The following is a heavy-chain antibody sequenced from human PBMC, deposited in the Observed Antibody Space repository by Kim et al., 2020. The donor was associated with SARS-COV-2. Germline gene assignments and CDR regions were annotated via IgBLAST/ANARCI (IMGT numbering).Heavy chain of an antibody. Sequence: SETLSLTCAVYGGSFSGYYWSWIRQPPGKGLEWIGEINHSGSTNYNPSLKSRVTISVDTSKNQFSLKLSSVTAADTAVYYCARKKSSSWYPYYYYGMDV. CDR2: INHSGST. V-gene: IGHV4-34*01. CDR1: GGSFSGYY. CDR3: ARKKSSSWYPYYYYGMDV. D-gene: IGHD6-13*01. J-gene: IGHJ6*01.